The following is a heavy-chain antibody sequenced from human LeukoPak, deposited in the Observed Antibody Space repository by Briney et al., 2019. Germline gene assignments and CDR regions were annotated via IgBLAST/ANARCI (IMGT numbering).Heavy chain of an antibody. D-gene: IGHD5-18*01. V-gene: IGHV3-30*02. CDR3: AKVILVDTAMVTVTYYYYYMDV. CDR2: IRYDGSNK. Sequence: GGSLRLSCAASGFTFSSYGVHWVRQAPGKGLEWVAFIRYDGSNKYYADSVKGRFTISRDNSKNTLYLQMNSLRAEDTAVYYCAKVILVDTAMVTVTYYYYYMDVWGKGTTVTVSS. J-gene: IGHJ6*03. CDR1: GFTFSSYG.